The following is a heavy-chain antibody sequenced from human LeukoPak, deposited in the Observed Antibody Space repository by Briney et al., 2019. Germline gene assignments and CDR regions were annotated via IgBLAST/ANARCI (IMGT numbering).Heavy chain of an antibody. CDR1: GYTFTGYY. Sequence: GASVKVSCKASGYTFTGYYLHWVRQAPGQGLEWMGWINPNSGGTNYAQKFQGRVTMTRDTSISTAYMELSRLRSDDTAVYYCAREALPVGATSNDAFDIWGQGTMVTVSS. D-gene: IGHD1-26*01. J-gene: IGHJ3*02. CDR3: AREALPVGATSNDAFDI. V-gene: IGHV1-2*02. CDR2: INPNSGGT.